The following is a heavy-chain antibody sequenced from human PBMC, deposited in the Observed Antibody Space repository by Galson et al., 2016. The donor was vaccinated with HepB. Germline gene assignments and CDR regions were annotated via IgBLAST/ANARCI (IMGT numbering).Heavy chain of an antibody. Sequence: QSPGKGLEWIGYIYYSGSTYYNPSLESRATISVDTSENQFSLKLTSVTAADTAVYYCARGVSMVRGWLDPWGQGTRVTVSS. CDR3: ARGVSMVRGWLDP. J-gene: IGHJ5*02. CDR2: IYYSGST. V-gene: IGHV4-31*02. D-gene: IGHD3-10*01.